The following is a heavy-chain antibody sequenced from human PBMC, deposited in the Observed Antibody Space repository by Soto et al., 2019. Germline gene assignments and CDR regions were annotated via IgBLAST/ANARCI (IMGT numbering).Heavy chain of an antibody. CDR1: GGSFSGYY. CDR3: ARDIYCSSTSCYRAFHY. D-gene: IGHD2-2*01. V-gene: IGHV4-34*01. J-gene: IGHJ4*02. Sequence: PSETLSLTCAVYGGSFSGYYWSWIRQPPGKGLEWIGEINHSGSTNYNPSLKSRVTISVDTSKNQFSLKLSSVTAADTAVYYCARDIYCSSTSCYRAFHYWGQGTLVTVSS. CDR2: INHSGST.